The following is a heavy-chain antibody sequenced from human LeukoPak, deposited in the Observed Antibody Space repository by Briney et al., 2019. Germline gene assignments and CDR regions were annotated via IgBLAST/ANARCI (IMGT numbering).Heavy chain of an antibody. CDR2: IIPIFGTA. D-gene: IGHD6-6*01. V-gene: IGHV1-69*05. J-gene: IGHJ3*02. CDR3: ARVSSSGGINAFDI. Sequence: GASVKVSCKASGGTFSSYAISWVRQAPGQGLEWMGGIIPIFGTANYAQKFQGRVTMTRDTSISTAYMELSRLRSDDTAVYYCARVSSSGGINAFDIWGQGTMVTVSS. CDR1: GGTFSSYA.